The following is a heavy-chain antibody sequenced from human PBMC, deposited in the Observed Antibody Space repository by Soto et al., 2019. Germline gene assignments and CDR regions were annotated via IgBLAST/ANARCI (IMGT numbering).Heavy chain of an antibody. D-gene: IGHD2-15*01. CDR3: ARRPHCSGGTCYYGLDN. Sequence: GASVKVSCKASGYTFTNSDINWVRQAPGQGLEWMGWMNPDSGHAAYAQKFQGRVTLTTSTSTSTVYMEMRSLGSEDTAVYYCARRPHCSGGTCYYGLDNWGQGTLVTVSS. CDR2: MNPDSGHA. J-gene: IGHJ4*02. CDR1: GYTFTNSD. V-gene: IGHV1-8*01.